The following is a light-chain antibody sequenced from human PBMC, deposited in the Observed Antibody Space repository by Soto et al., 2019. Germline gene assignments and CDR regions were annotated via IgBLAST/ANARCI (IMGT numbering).Light chain of an antibody. CDR1: QSVISSS. Sequence: EIVLTQSPGTLSLSPGERATLSCRASQSVISSSLAWYQQKPGQAPRLLIYGASSRATGIPDRFSGSGSGTDFTLTISSLQPEDFATYYCLQHYTYPRTFGQGTKLEIK. V-gene: IGKV3-20*01. CDR2: GAS. CDR3: LQHYTYPRT. J-gene: IGKJ2*01.